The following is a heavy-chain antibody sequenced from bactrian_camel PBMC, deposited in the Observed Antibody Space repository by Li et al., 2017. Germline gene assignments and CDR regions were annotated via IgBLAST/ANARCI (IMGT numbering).Heavy chain of an antibody. D-gene: IGHD1*01. CDR3: ARRDWQSTCVPEIRPQDFTY. CDR2: IDTGGTT. J-gene: IGHJ6*01. CDR1: GYTYRPYH. V-gene: IGHV3S55*01. Sequence: HVQLVESGGNSVQAGGTLTLSCAASGYTYRPYHMAWFRQASGKEREGVGCIDTGGTTNYGDSTKGRFTISKDNAKNTLNLQMNNLKPEDTAKYFCARRDWQSTCVPEIRPQDFTYWGQGTQVTVS.